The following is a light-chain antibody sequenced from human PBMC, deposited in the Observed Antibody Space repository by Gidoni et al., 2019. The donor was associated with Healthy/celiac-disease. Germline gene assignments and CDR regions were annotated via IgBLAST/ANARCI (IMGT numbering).Light chain of an antibody. CDR2: WAS. Sequence: DIVMTQSPDSLALSLGERATINCESSQSILYSSNNKNYLAWYQQRPGQPPKLLFYWASTRESGVPDRFSGSGSGTDFTLTIRSLQAEDVAVYYCQQYFITPWTFXQXTKVEI. CDR3: QQYFITPWT. J-gene: IGKJ1*01. V-gene: IGKV4-1*01. CDR1: QSILYSSNNKNY.